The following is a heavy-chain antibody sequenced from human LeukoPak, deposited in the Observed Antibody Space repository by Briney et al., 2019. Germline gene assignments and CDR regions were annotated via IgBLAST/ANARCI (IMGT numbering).Heavy chain of an antibody. CDR2: INPNSGGT. Sequence: GASVKVSCKASGCTFTGYYMHWVRQAPGQGLEWMGWINPNSGGTNYAQKFQGRVTMTRDTSISTAYMELSRLRSDDTAVYYCARDPSRWEQQLPRYWGQGTLVTVSS. CDR1: GCTFTGYY. V-gene: IGHV1-2*02. D-gene: IGHD6-13*01. CDR3: ARDPSRWEQQLPRY. J-gene: IGHJ4*02.